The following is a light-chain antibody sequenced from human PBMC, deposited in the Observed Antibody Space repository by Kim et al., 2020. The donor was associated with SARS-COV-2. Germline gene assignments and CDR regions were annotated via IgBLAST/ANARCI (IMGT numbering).Light chain of an antibody. CDR3: QHYGSLPFT. J-gene: IGKJ5*01. Sequence: EIVLTQSPGTLSLSPGERVSLSCRASQTIASYYLGWYQQKGGQATRVLIYAASRRATGVPEWFSGSGSGTDFTLTISRLEPEYFAVYYCQHYGSLPFTFGRGTRLEIK. CDR2: AAS. V-gene: IGKV3-20*01. CDR1: QTIASYY.